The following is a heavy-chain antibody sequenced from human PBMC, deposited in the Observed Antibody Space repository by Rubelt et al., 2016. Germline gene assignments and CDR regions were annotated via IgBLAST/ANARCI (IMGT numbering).Heavy chain of an antibody. CDR1: GYSFTSYW. CDR2: IDPSDSYT. V-gene: IGHV5-10-1*01. CDR3: ARHAGDGGNSEDWFDP. J-gene: IGHJ5*02. Sequence: EVQLVQSGAGVKKPGESLKISCKGSGYSFTSYWISWVRQMPGKGLEWMGRIDPSDSYTNYSPSFQGHVTISAAKSISTAYLQWSSLKASDTAMYYCARHAGDGGNSEDWFDPWGQGTLVTVSS. D-gene: IGHD4-23*01.